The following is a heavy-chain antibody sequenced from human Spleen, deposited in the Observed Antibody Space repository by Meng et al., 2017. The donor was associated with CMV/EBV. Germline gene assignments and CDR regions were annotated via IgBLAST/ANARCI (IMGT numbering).Heavy chain of an antibody. V-gene: IGHV1-69*10. CDR1: GGTFSTYT. J-gene: IGHJ5*02. CDR3: ARDIAGGRFDP. CDR2: VIPILNKA. Sequence: SVKVSCKTSGGTFSTYTIAWLRRAPGQRLEWMGGVIPILNKADYAQKFQGRVTITADKSTSTAYMELNSLRSEDTAMYYCARDIAGGRFDPWGQGALVTVSS. D-gene: IGHD2-8*02.